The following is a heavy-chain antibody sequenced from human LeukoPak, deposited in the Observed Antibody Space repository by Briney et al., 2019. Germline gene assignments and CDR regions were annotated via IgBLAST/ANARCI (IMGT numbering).Heavy chain of an antibody. CDR1: GGSFSSYV. J-gene: IGHJ4*02. CDR3: ASARRGTGYYKRPYLYYFDY. Sequence: SVKVSCKASGGSFSSYVITWVRQAPGQGLEWMGRIIPVLGVSNFAQKFEGRVTITADKSTNTAHMELRRLESGDTAVYYCASARRGTGYYKRPYLYYFDYWGQGTLVTVSS. CDR2: IIPVLGVS. V-gene: IGHV1-69*04. D-gene: IGHD3-9*01.